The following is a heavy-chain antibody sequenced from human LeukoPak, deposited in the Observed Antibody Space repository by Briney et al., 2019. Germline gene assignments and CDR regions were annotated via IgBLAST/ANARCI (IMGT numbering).Heavy chain of an antibody. D-gene: IGHD6-19*01. J-gene: IGHJ5*02. V-gene: IGHV4-59*01. Sequence: SETLSLTCTVSGGSISSYYWSWIRQPPGKGLEWIGYIYYSGSTNYNPSLKSRVTTSVDTSKNQFSLKLSSVTAADTAVYYCARARGIAVAGWFDPWGQGTLVTVSS. CDR2: IYYSGST. CDR1: GGSISSYY. CDR3: ARARGIAVAGWFDP.